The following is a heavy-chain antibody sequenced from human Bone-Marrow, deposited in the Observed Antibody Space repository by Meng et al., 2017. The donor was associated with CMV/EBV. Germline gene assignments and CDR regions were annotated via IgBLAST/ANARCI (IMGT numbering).Heavy chain of an antibody. D-gene: IGHD4-17*01. CDR2: IWYDGSNK. Sequence: GESLKISCSASGFTFSSYGMHWVRQAPGKGLQWVAFIWYDGSNKYYADSVKGRFTISRDNSKNTMYLQMNSLRAEDTAVYYCAKWDGGYVGYYYYGMDVWGQGTTVTVSS. V-gene: IGHV3-30*02. J-gene: IGHJ6*02. CDR1: GFTFSSYG. CDR3: AKWDGGYVGYYYYGMDV.